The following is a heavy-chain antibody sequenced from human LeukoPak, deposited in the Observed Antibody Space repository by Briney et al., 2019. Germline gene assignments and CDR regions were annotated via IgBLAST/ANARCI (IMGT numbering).Heavy chain of an antibody. J-gene: IGHJ4*02. Sequence: GGSLRLSCAASGFTFSSYSMNWVHQAPGKGLEWVSSISSSSSYIYYADSVKGRFTISRDNAKNSLYLQMNSLRAEDTAVYYCAGRYFLGGFGERYYFDYWGQGTLVTVSS. CDR3: AGRYFLGGFGERYYFDY. CDR2: ISSSSSYI. D-gene: IGHD3-10*01. CDR1: GFTFSSYS. V-gene: IGHV3-21*01.